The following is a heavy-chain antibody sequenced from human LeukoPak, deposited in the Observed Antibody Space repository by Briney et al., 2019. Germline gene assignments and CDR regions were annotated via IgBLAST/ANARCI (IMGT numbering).Heavy chain of an antibody. D-gene: IGHD6-6*01. CDR3: ARIYSSSSGGHYYYYYMDV. V-gene: IGHV4-4*07. CDR1: GGSISSYY. J-gene: IGHJ6*03. Sequence: SETLSLTCTVSGGSISSYYWSWIRQPAGKGLEWIGRIYTSGSTNYNPSLKSRVTMSVDTSKNQFSLKLSSVTAADTAVYYCARIYSSSSGGHYYYYYMDVWGKGTTVTVS. CDR2: IYTSGST.